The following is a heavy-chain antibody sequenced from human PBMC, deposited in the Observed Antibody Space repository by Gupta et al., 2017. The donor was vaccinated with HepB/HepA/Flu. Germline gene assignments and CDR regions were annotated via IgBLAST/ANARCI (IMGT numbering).Heavy chain of an antibody. CDR2: IVFHGNNK. CDR1: GLSFSTYD. V-gene: IGHV3-33*06. CDR3: AKYGTIRGKSYYYTGMDV. D-gene: IGHD5-24*01. J-gene: IGHJ6*02. Sequence: QVQLVESGGGVVQPGTSLRLSCAASGLSFSTYDMQWVRQAPGKGLEWVAVIVFHGNNKNDAESVKGRLTVSRDNSKNTLYLEMNSLRAEDTAVYYCAKYGTIRGKSYYYTGMDVWGQGTTVTVSS.